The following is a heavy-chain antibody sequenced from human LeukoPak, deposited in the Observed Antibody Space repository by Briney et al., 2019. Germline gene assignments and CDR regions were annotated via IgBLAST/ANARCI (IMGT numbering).Heavy chain of an antibody. V-gene: IGHV4-61*02. CDR1: GGPISSGDYY. Sequence: SETLSLTCTVSGGPISSGDYYWSWIRQPAGKGLEWIGRIYTSGSTNYNPSLKSRATMSVDTSKNQFSLKLSSVTAADTAVYYCARGVVTFDYWGQGTLVTVSS. D-gene: IGHD2-15*01. CDR2: IYTSGST. J-gene: IGHJ4*02. CDR3: ARGVVTFDY.